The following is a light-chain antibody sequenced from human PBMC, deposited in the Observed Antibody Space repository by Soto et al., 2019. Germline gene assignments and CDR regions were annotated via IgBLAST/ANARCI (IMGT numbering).Light chain of an antibody. CDR1: SSDGGGYKY. CDR2: EVS. V-gene: IGLV2-8*01. Sequence: QSALTQPPSASGSPGQSVTISCTGTSSDGGGYKYVSWYQQHPGKAPKLMIYEVSKRPSGVPDRFSGSKSGNTASLTVSGLQAEDEADYYCSSYAGSILGVFGGGTKLTVL. CDR3: SSYAGSILGV. J-gene: IGLJ3*02.